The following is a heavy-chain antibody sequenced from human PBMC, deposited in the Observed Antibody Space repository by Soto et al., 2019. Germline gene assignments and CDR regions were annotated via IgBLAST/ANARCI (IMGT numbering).Heavy chain of an antibody. Sequence: GESLKIACKGSGYSFTSYWIGWVRQMPGKGLEWMGIIYPGDSDTRYSPSFQGQVTISADKSISTAYLQWSSLKASDTAMYYCARSLTIFGVALDYWGQGTLVTVSS. CDR2: IYPGDSDT. V-gene: IGHV5-51*01. CDR3: ARSLTIFGVALDY. CDR1: GYSFTSYW. D-gene: IGHD3-3*01. J-gene: IGHJ4*02.